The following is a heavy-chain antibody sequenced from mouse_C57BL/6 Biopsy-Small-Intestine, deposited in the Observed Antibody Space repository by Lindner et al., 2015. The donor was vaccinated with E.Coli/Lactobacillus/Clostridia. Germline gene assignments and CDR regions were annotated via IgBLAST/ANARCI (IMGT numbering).Heavy chain of an antibody. CDR1: GFNIKDYY. J-gene: IGHJ4*01. D-gene: IGHD2-1*01. CDR2: IYPGDGDT. V-gene: IGHV1-82*01. Sequence: VQLQESGAELVKPGSSVKLSCTASGFNIKDYYMHWVKQRPGKGLEWIGRIYPGDGDTNYNEKFKGKATLTADKSSSTAYMQLSSLTSEDSAVYFCAIDGNYPYAMDYWGQGTSVTVSS. CDR3: AIDGNYPYAMDY.